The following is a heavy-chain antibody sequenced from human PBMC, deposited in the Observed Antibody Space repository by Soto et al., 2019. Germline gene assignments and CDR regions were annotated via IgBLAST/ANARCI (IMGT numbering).Heavy chain of an antibody. V-gene: IGHV4-30-4*01. Sequence: VQLQESGPGLVTPSQTLSLTCTVFGGSVSIGDYLWSWIRQRPGKGLEWIGYIHDSGKTYDNPSLKSRVTISLDTSKNQFSLKVTSMTAADTAVYFCARARGGDSGDYASLFDRWGQGNLVTVSS. CDR2: IHDSGKT. J-gene: IGHJ5*02. CDR3: ARARGGDSGDYASLFDR. CDR1: GGSVSIGDYL. D-gene: IGHD4-17*01.